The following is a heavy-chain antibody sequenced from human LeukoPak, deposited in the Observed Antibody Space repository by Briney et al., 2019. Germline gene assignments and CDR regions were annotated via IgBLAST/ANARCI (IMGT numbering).Heavy chain of an antibody. V-gene: IGHV3-48*02. D-gene: IGHD3-10*01. CDR2: ISRSGSTI. CDR3: ARLEYYYVSGNYYKLFDY. J-gene: IGHJ4*02. Sequence: GGSLRLSCAASGFTFSSHNMNWVRQAPGKGLEWVSDISRSGSTIYFADSVKGRFTISRDNAKNSLYLQMNSLRDEDTAVYYCARLEYYYVSGNYYKLFDYWGQGTLVTVCS. CDR1: GFTFSSHN.